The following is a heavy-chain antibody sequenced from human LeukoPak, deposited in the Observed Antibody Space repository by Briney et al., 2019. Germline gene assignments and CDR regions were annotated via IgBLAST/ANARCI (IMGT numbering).Heavy chain of an antibody. V-gene: IGHV3-23*01. Sequence: GSLRLSGAASGFTFSSCAMSWVGQAPGKGLEWVSAISGSGGSTYYADSGKGRFTISRDNSKNTLYLQMNSLRAEDTAVYYCAKCNVVVVAATHDYWGQGTLVTVSS. CDR2: ISGSGGST. J-gene: IGHJ4*02. CDR3: AKCNVVVVAATHDY. D-gene: IGHD2-15*01. CDR1: GFTFSSCA.